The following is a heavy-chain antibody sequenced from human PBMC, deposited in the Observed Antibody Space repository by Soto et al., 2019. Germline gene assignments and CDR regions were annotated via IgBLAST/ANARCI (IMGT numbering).Heavy chain of an antibody. Sequence: PSETLSLTCTVSGGSISSSSYYWGWIRQPPGKGLEWIGSISYSGSTYYNPSLKSRVTISVDTSKNQFSLKLSSVTAADTAVYYCARHRFSDYGDNFDYWAREPWSPSPQ. CDR2: ISYSGST. J-gene: IGHJ4*02. CDR3: ARHRFSDYGDNFDY. V-gene: IGHV4-39*01. D-gene: IGHD4-17*01. CDR1: GGSISSSSYY.